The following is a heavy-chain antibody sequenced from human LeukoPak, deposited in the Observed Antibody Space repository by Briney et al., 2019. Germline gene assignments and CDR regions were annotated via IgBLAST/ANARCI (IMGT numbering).Heavy chain of an antibody. CDR3: TRDLMDYDVSTGLHHYYMDV. CDR1: GFTFDDYA. CDR2: ISWNSGSI. D-gene: IGHD3-9*01. J-gene: IGHJ6*02. Sequence: GRSLRLSCAASGFTFDDYAMHWVRQAPGKGLEWVSGISWNSGSIGYADSVRGRFTISRDNAKNTLYLQMNTLRVEDTAVYYCTRDLMDYDVSTGLHHYYMDVWGQGTTVTVSS. V-gene: IGHV3-9*01.